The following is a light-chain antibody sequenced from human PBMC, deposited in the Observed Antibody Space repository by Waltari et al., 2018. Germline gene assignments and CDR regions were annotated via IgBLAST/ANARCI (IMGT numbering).Light chain of an antibody. Sequence: EMVLPQSPATLALSPGARATLSCRASHTFDSTFLAWYQQKPGQAPRLLIHGASSRAADVPDRFSGGGSGTDFTLTISRLEPEDFAVYYCQHYESPYTFGPGTKLEIK. CDR3: QHYESPYT. CDR2: GAS. CDR1: HTFDSTF. J-gene: IGKJ2*01. V-gene: IGKV3-20*01.